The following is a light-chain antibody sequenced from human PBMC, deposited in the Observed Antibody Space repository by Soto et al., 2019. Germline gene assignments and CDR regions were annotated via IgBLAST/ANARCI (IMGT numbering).Light chain of an antibody. CDR2: GAS. Sequence: EIVMTQSPTSLSVSPGERATLSCTASQSVSSNLAWYQQKPGQAPRLIIYGASTRATGIPARFSGSWSGTECTLTISSLQSEDVSVYYCQQYNSWPLTLGGGTKVDIK. CDR3: QQYNSWPLT. CDR1: QSVSSN. J-gene: IGKJ4*01. V-gene: IGKV3-15*01.